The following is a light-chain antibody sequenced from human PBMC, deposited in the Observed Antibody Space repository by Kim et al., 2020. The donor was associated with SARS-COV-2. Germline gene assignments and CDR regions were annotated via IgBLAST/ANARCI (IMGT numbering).Light chain of an antibody. CDR2: DVT. CDR1: RSDGGSSDG. CDR3: SSYTTSGSLL. Sequence: GQSVTISCTGTRSDGGSSDGVSWFQQPPGTAPKRVIYDVTYRPSGVPDRFSGSRSGNTASLTISGLQTGDEADYYCSSYTTSGSLLFGGGTQLTVL. J-gene: IGLJ3*02. V-gene: IGLV2-18*02.